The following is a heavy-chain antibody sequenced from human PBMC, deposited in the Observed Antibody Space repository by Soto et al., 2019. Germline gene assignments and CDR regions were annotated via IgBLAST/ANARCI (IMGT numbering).Heavy chain of an antibody. V-gene: IGHV4-39*01. CDR3: ARHEDYYDSSGYYV. J-gene: IGHJ4*02. CDR2: IYYSGST. Sequence: SETLSLTCTVSGGSISSSSYYWGWIRQPPGKGLEWIESIYYSGSTYYNPSLKSRVTISVDTSKNQFSLKLSSVTAADTAVYYCARHEDYYDSSGYYVWGQGTLVTVSS. CDR1: GGSISSSSYY. D-gene: IGHD3-22*01.